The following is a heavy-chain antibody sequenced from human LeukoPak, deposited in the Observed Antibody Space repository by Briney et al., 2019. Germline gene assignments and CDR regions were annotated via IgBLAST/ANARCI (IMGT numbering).Heavy chain of an antibody. Sequence: GGSLRLSCAASGFTFSIAWMSWVRQAPGKGLEWVGRIKSKTDGGTTDYAAPVKGRFTISRDDSKNTLYLQMNSLKTEDTAVYYCTTSRHPYYYGSGGYYFDYWGQGTLVTVSS. CDR1: GFTFSIAW. CDR3: TTSRHPYYYGSGGYYFDY. CDR2: IKSKTDGGTT. D-gene: IGHD3-10*01. V-gene: IGHV3-15*01. J-gene: IGHJ4*02.